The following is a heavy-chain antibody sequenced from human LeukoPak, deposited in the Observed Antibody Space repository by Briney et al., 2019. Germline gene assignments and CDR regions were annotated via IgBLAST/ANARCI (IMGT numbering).Heavy chain of an antibody. CDR1: GYTFTSYG. Sequence: SVKVSCKASGYTFTSYGISWVRQAPGQGLERMGWISAYNGNTNYAQKLQGRVTMTTDTSTSTAYMELRSLRSDDTAVYYCVRVRRITIFGVVIEGFADYWGQGTLVTVSS. V-gene: IGHV1-18*01. CDR3: VRVRRITIFGVVIEGFADY. J-gene: IGHJ4*02. CDR2: ISAYNGNT. D-gene: IGHD3-3*01.